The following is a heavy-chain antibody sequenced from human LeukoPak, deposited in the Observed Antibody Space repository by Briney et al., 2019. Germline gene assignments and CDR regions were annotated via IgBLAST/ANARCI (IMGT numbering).Heavy chain of an antibody. Sequence: GGSLRLSCAASGFTFSAAAITLVRQAPGKGLEWVSLIGASGESTYYADSVKGRFTISRDNSKNTLSLQMNSLRVEDTAMYFCAMDLQLSTWGLGTMITVSS. V-gene: IGHV3-23*01. J-gene: IGHJ3*01. CDR3: AMDLQLST. D-gene: IGHD5-24*01. CDR1: GFTFSAAA. CDR2: IGASGEST.